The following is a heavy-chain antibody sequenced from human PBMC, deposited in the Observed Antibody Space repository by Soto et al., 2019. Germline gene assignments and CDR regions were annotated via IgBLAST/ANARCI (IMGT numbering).Heavy chain of an antibody. J-gene: IGHJ6*02. D-gene: IGHD2-15*01. CDR1: GFTFSSYG. Sequence: GGSLRLSCAASGFTFSSYGMHWVRQAPGKGLEWVAVIWYDGSNKYYAYSVKGRFTISRDNSMNTRYLQTNSLRAEDRAVYYCVRDRGTPVYYYYGMDVWGQGTTVTVSS. V-gene: IGHV3-33*01. CDR3: VRDRGTPVYYYYGMDV. CDR2: IWYDGSNK.